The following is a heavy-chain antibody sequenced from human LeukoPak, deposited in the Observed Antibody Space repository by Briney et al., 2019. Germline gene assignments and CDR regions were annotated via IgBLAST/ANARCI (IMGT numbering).Heavy chain of an antibody. J-gene: IGHJ6*03. CDR1: GYTFTGYY. V-gene: IGHV1-2*02. Sequence: ASVKVSCKASGYTFTGYYMHWMRQAPGQGLEWMGWINPNSGGTNYAQKFQGRVTMTRDTSISTAYMELSRLRSDDTAVYYCARDPNSYDFWSGSQGIYHYYYYMDVWGKGTTVTVSS. CDR3: ARDPNSYDFWSGSQGIYHYYYYMDV. D-gene: IGHD3-3*01. CDR2: INPNSGGT.